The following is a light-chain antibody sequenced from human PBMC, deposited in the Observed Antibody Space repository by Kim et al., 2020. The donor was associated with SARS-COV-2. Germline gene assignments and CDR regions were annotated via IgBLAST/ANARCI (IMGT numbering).Light chain of an antibody. J-gene: IGKJ2*01. CDR1: RGVSSTD. V-gene: IGKV3-20*01. Sequence: GERATLAEGASRGVSSTDLGWCQQKPGQAPRLRIYGATDRGTGVPDRFSGSGSVTDFTLTISRLGREDFAVYYCQQYEGSPPSYTLGQGTKLEI. CDR3: QQYEGSPPSYT. CDR2: GAT.